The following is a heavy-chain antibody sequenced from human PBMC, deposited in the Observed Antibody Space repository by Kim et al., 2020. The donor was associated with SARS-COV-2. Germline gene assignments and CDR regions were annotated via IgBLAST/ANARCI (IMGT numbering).Heavy chain of an antibody. Sequence: ASVKVSCKVSGYTLTELSMHWVRQAPGKGLEWMGGFDPEDGETIYAQKFQGRVTMTEDTSTDTAYMELSSLRSEDTAVYYCATGSITIFVVVPRYGMDVWGQGTTVTVSS. CDR2: FDPEDGET. D-gene: IGHD3-3*01. CDR3: ATGSITIFVVVPRYGMDV. J-gene: IGHJ6*02. V-gene: IGHV1-24*01. CDR1: GYTLTELS.